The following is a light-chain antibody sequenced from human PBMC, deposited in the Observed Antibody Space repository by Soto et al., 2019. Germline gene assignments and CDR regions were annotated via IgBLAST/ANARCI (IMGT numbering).Light chain of an antibody. V-gene: IGLV2-14*01. CDR1: SSDVGSYNY. CDR2: GVN. Sequence: QSALTQPASVSGSPGQSITISCTGTSSDVGSYNYVSWYQQHPGKAPKLLIYGVNNRPSGVSNRFSGSKSGDTASLTISGLQPEDEADYYCASYTTTSSYVFGTGTKLTVL. CDR3: ASYTTTSSYV. J-gene: IGLJ1*01.